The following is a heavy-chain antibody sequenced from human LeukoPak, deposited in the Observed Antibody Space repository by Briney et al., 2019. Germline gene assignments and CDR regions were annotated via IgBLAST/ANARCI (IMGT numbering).Heavy chain of an antibody. CDR3: ARDRGSYFSDAFDI. D-gene: IGHD1-26*01. Sequence: ASVKVSCKASGYTFTGYHMHWVRQAPGQGLEWMGWINPNSGGTNYVQRFQGRVTMTRDTSISTAYMEPSRLISDDTAVYYCARDRGSYFSDAFDIWGQGTMVTVSS. V-gene: IGHV1-2*02. CDR2: INPNSGGT. CDR1: GYTFTGYH. J-gene: IGHJ3*02.